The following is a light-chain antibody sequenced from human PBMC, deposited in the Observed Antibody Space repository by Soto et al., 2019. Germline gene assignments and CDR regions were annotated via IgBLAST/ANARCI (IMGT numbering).Light chain of an antibody. Sequence: EIVMTQSPATLSVSPGERATLSCRACQSVSSSLAWYQQKPGQAPRLLIYGASTRATGIPARFSGSGSGTEFTLTISSLQSEDFAVYYCQQYNNWPPLTFGGGTKVEIK. J-gene: IGKJ4*01. CDR3: QQYNNWPPLT. CDR1: QSVSSS. V-gene: IGKV3-15*01. CDR2: GAS.